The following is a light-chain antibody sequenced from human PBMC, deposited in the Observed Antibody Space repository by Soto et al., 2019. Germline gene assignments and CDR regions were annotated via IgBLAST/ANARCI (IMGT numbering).Light chain of an antibody. CDR2: KAS. Sequence: DIQMTQSPSTLSASVGDRVTITCRASQSISTWLAWYQQEPGKAPKLLIHKASSLQSGVPSRFSGSGSGTDFTLTISSLQPEDFATYYCLQINSYPYTFGQGTKLEIK. J-gene: IGKJ2*01. CDR3: LQINSYPYT. V-gene: IGKV1-5*03. CDR1: QSISTW.